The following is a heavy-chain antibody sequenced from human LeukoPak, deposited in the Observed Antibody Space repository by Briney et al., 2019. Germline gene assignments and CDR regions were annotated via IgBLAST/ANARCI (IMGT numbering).Heavy chain of an antibody. D-gene: IGHD4-17*01. CDR2: INPSDSDT. CDR1: GYTFNTYW. Sequence: GESLKISCKGSGYTFNTYWIGWVRQMPGKGLEWMGIINPSDSDTTYSLSFQGQDTISADRSISTAYLQWSSLKASDTAIYYCARLRTTRGPVTVTPSYPDSPNWFDPWGQGTLVTVSS. V-gene: IGHV5-51*01. CDR3: ARLRTTRGPVTVTPSYPDSPNWFDP. J-gene: IGHJ5*02.